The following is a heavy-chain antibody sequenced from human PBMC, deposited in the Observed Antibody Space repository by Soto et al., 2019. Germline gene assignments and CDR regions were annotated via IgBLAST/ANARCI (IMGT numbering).Heavy chain of an antibody. V-gene: IGHV3-48*02. CDR2: ISSSSSTI. CDR3: ATMDPYYYDSSGYYYPPL. CDR1: GFTFSSYS. D-gene: IGHD3-22*01. Sequence: GGYLRLSCAASGFTFSSYSMNWVRQAPGKGLEWVSYISSSSSTIYYADSVKGRFTISRDNAKNSLYLQMNSLRDEDTAVYYCATMDPYYYDSSGYYYPPLWGQGTLVTVSS. J-gene: IGHJ4*02.